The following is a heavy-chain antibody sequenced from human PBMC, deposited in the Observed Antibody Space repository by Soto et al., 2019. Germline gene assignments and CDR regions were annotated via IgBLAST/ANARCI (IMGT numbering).Heavy chain of an antibody. D-gene: IGHD4-17*01. V-gene: IGHV3-11*01. CDR3: AREGHYSVYGMDV. Sequence: LRLSCAASGFTFSDYYMIWMREAAGRGLEWVSYISSSGNIIAYSESVKGRFIISRDNAKNSLYLQMNRLRAEDSALYYCAREGHYSVYGMDVWGQGTTVTVSS. CDR2: ISSSGNII. J-gene: IGHJ6*02. CDR1: GFTFSDYY.